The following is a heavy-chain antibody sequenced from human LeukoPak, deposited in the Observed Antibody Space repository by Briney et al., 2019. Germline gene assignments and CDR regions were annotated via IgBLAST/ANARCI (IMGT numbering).Heavy chain of an antibody. D-gene: IGHD6-6*01. CDR3: ARSYSSSRGTFDY. CDR2: ITRSSSYI. CDR1: GFTFSSYG. J-gene: IGHJ4*02. V-gene: IGHV3-21*01. Sequence: GGSQRLSCAASGFTFSSYGMNWVRQAPGQGLEWVSSITRSSSYIYYADSVKGRFTISRDNAKNSLYLQMKSLRAEDTAVYYCARSYSSSRGTFDYWGQGALVTVSS.